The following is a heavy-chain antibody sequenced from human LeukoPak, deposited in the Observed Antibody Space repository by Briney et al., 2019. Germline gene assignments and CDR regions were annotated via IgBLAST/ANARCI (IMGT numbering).Heavy chain of an antibody. V-gene: IGHV3-11*01. CDR1: GFTFSVCY. D-gene: IGHD3-22*01. CDR3: ASNSGYGLNDAFDI. Sequence: KTGGSLRLSCAASGFTFSVCYMNWIRQAPGKGLEWVSYISSSGSTTYYADSVQGRFTISRDNAKNSLYLQMDSLRAEDTAVYYCASNSGYGLNDAFDIWGQGTMVTVSS. J-gene: IGHJ3*02. CDR2: ISSSGSTT.